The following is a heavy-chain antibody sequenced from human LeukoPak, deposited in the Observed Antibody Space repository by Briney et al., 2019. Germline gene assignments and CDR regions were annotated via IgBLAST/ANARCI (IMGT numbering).Heavy chain of an antibody. CDR2: IDGSGEST. CDR3: AKDRRPVRPDSFDI. J-gene: IGHJ3*02. Sequence: GGSLRLSCAASGFTFSSYAMTWVRQAPGKGLEWLSLIDGSGESTYYADSVKGRFTISRDNYKSTLYLQMNSLRVEDTAIYYCAKDRRPVRPDSFDIWGQGTVVAVSS. CDR1: GFTFSSYA. V-gene: IGHV3-23*01. D-gene: IGHD1-1*01.